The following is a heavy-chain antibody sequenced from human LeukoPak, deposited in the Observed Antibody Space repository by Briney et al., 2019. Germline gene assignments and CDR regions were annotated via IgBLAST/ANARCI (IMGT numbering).Heavy chain of an antibody. CDR1: GYSISSGYY. J-gene: IGHJ4*02. D-gene: IGHD5-24*01. CDR2: IYHSGST. Sequence: PSETLSLTCTVSGYSISSGYYWGWIRQPPGKGLEWIGSIYHSGSTYYNPSLKSRVTISVDTSKNQFSLKLSSVTAADTAVYYCARGRDGYNLVPQLPDYFDYWGQGTLVTVSS. CDR3: ARGRDGYNLVPQLPDYFDY. V-gene: IGHV4-38-2*02.